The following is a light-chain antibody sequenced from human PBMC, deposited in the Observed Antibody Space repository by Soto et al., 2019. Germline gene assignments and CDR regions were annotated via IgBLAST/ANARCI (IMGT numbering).Light chain of an antibody. CDR3: QQYYSFPRT. Sequence: EIVLTQSPGTLSVSPGDRVTLSCRASQSISINLAWYQHKPGQAPRLLIHAGSTRATGIPARISGSGSGTEFTLTISSLQSEDFAVYYCQQYYSFPRTFGQGTKVDIK. V-gene: IGKV3D-15*01. J-gene: IGKJ1*01. CDR2: AGS. CDR1: QSISIN.